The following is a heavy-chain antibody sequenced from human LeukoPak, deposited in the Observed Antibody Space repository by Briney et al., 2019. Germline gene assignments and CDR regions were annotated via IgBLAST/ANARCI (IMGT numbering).Heavy chain of an antibody. CDR1: GYSISSGYY. CDR2: IYHSGST. D-gene: IGHD3/OR15-3a*01. Sequence: SETLSLTCTVSGYSISSGYYWGWIRPPPGEGLEWIGSIYHSGSTYYNPSLKSRVTISGDTSKNQFSLKLSSVTAAAPAVYYCARQTGSGLFILPGGQGTLVTVSS. V-gene: IGHV4-38-2*02. J-gene: IGHJ4*02. CDR3: ARQTGSGLFILP.